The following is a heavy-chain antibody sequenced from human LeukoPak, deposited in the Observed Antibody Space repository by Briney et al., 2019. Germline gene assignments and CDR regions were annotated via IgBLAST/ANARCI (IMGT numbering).Heavy chain of an antibody. CDR2: IYYSGST. CDR3: ARDSYYDAFDT. J-gene: IGHJ3*02. CDR1: GGSISSYY. Sequence: PSETLSLTCTVSGGSISSYYWSWIRQPPGKGLDGVGYIYYSGSTNYNPSLKSRVSISVGTSKNQFALKLSAVTAADTAVYYRARDSYYDAFDTWGQGTMVTVSS. V-gene: IGHV4-59*01. D-gene: IGHD3-10*01.